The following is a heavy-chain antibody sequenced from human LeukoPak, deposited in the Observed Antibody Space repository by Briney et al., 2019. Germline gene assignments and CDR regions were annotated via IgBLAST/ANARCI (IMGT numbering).Heavy chain of an antibody. V-gene: IGHV3-53*01. J-gene: IGHJ6*04. CDR1: GFTVSSNY. CDR2: IYAGGST. D-gene: IGHD6-13*01. Sequence: PGGSLRLSCAASGFTVSSNYMSWVRQAPGKGLEWVSIIYAGGSTYYADSVKGRFTLSRDNSKNTLYLQMNSLRAEDTAVYYCARVITAAALYYYYGMDVWGKGTMVTVSS. CDR3: ARVITAAALYYYYGMDV.